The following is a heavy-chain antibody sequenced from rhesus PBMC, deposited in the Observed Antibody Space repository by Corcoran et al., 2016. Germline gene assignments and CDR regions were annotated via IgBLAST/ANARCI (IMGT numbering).Heavy chain of an antibody. CDR2: IIPLVDKA. D-gene: IGHD3-34*01. J-gene: IGHJ4*01. V-gene: IGHV1-198*02. Sequence: QVQLVQSGAEVKKPGASVKVSCKASGFTFGSYAISWVRQAHGQGLEWMEVIIPLVDKANYAGKFQARGTITADTSTGTAYMELSSLRSEDTAVYYCARGDTEVITFFDYWGQGVLVTVSS. CDR3: ARGDTEVITFFDY. CDR1: GFTFGSYA.